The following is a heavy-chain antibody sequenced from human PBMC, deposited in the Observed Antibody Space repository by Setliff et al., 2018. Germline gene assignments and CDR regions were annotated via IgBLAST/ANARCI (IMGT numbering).Heavy chain of an antibody. V-gene: IGHV3-30-3*01. CDR1: GFTFSRYG. CDR3: ARDSTTVTTLDY. CDR2: ISYDGSNK. Sequence: GGSLRLSCAASGFTFSRYGVHWVRQAPGKGLEWVAVISYDGSNKHYADSVKGRFTISRDNSKNMTYLQMSSLRAEDTAVYYCARDSTTVTTLDYWGQGTLVTVSS. J-gene: IGHJ4*02. D-gene: IGHD4-17*01.